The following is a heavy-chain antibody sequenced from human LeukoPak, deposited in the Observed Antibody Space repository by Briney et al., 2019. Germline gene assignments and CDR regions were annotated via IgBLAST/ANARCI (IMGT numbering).Heavy chain of an antibody. J-gene: IGHJ4*02. CDR3: ARVSRDTAMGSPAGYFDY. V-gene: IGHV3-23*01. CDR1: GFTFSSYA. CDR2: ISGSGGST. D-gene: IGHD5-18*01. Sequence: PGGSLRLSCAASGFTFSSYAMSWVRQAPGKGLEWVSAISGSGGSTYYADSVKGRFTISRDNSKNTLYLQMNSLRAEDTAVYYCARVSRDTAMGSPAGYFDYWGQGTLVTVSS.